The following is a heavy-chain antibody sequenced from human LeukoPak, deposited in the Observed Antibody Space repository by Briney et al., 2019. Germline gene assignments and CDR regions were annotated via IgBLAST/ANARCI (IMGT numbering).Heavy chain of an antibody. CDR1: VGSFSGYY. D-gene: IGHD2-2*02. J-gene: IGHJ4*02. V-gene: IGHV4-34*01. Sequence: PSETPSLTFAVYVGSFSGYYRSWIRHPPGKGLECSGEINHSGSTNYNPSLKSRVTISVDTSKNQFSLKLSSVTAADTAVYYCARVDGGVVPAAISSPHFDYWGQGTLVSVSS. CDR2: INHSGST. CDR3: ARVDGGVVPAAISSPHFDY.